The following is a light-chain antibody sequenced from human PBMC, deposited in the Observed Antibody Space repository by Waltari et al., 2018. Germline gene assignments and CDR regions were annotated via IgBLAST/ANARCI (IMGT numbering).Light chain of an antibody. Sequence: QSALTQPPSVSGSPRQSVTISCSRTRSDIRHKHYVSAFHQHPSKAPKVIIFVVSERPSGVPDRFSGSKSGNTASLTISGLQSEDESHYFCCSYAGQFTWVFGGGTKLTVL. J-gene: IGLJ2*01. CDR2: VVS. CDR3: CSYAGQFTWV. CDR1: RSDIRHKHY. V-gene: IGLV2-11*01.